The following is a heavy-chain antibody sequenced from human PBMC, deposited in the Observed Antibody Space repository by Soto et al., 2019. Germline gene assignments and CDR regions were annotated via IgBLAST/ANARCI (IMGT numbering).Heavy chain of an antibody. D-gene: IGHD3-3*01. CDR2: IWYDGRNK. J-gene: IGHJ4*02. V-gene: IGHV3-33*01. Sequence: QVQLVESGGGVVQPGRSLRLSCAASGFTFSSYGMHWVRQAPGKGLEWVAVIWYDGRNKYYADSVKGRFTISRDNSKNTLYLQMNSLRAEDTAVYYCARDYDFWSGSDYWGQGTLVTVSS. CDR3: ARDYDFWSGSDY. CDR1: GFTFSSYG.